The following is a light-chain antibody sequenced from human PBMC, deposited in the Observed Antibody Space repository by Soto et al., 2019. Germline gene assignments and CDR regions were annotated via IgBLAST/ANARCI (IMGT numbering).Light chain of an antibody. Sequence: DIQMTQSPSSLSASVGDRVTITCQASQDISNYLNWYQQKTGKAPKLLIYDASNLETGVPSRFSGSGSGTDFTFTISSLQPEDIATYYCQQNDNLPHFGPGTKVVIK. V-gene: IGKV1-33*01. CDR3: QQNDNLPH. J-gene: IGKJ3*01. CDR1: QDISNY. CDR2: DAS.